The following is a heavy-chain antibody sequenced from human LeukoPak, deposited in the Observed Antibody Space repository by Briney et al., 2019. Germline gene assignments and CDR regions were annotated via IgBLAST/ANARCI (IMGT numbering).Heavy chain of an antibody. CDR2: INWNGGST. CDR1: GFNFNDYA. CDR3: ARDICGGTVTWFDP. V-gene: IGHV3-20*04. J-gene: IGHJ5*02. Sequence: GGSLRFSCAACGFNFNDYAMTWVRQAPGKGLEWVTGINWNGGSTVYADSVKGGFTISRDNPKNSVYLQMDSLGGKDTAFYYCARDICGGTVTWFDPRGEGKLVIVT. D-gene: IGHD1-1*01.